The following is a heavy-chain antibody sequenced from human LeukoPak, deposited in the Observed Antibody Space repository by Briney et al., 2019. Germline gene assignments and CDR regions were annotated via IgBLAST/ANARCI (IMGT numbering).Heavy chain of an antibody. D-gene: IGHD1-26*01. J-gene: IGHJ4*02. CDR1: GGSISSYY. Sequence: SETLSLTCTVSGGSISSYYWSWIRQPPGKGLEWIAYIYYSGSTSYNPSLKSRVTISVDTSKNQFSLKLNPVTAADTAMYYCARLFHPALSGNYPFDYWGQGTLVTVSS. CDR3: ARLFHPALSGNYPFDY. V-gene: IGHV4-59*01. CDR2: IYYSGST.